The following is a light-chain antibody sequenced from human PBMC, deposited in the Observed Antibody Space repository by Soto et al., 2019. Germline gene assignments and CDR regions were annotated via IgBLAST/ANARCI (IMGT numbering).Light chain of an antibody. Sequence: EIVMTQSPATLSVSPGERATLSCRASQSVSSNLAWYQQRPGQAPRLLIYGASTRATGIPARFSGSGSGTEFTHTISSLQSEDFAVYSCQQYNDWPPTFGQGTKVEIK. CDR1: QSVSSN. V-gene: IGKV3-15*01. CDR3: QQYNDWPPT. CDR2: GAS. J-gene: IGKJ1*01.